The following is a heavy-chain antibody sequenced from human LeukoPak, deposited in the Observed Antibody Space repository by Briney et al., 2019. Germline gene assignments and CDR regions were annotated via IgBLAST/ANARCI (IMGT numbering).Heavy chain of an antibody. J-gene: IGHJ4*02. CDR2: IYYSGST. D-gene: IGHD3-22*01. CDR3: ASSYDRSGCDY. V-gene: IGHV4-59*01. Sequence: SETLSLTCTVSGGSISSYYWSWIRQPPGKGLEWIGYIYYSGSTNYNPSLKSRVTISVDTSKNQFSLKLSSVTAADTAVYYCASSYDRSGCDYWGQGTLVTVSS. CDR1: GGSISSYY.